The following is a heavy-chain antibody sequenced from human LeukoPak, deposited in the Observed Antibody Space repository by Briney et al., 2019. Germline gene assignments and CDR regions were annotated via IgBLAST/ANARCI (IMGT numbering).Heavy chain of an antibody. D-gene: IGHD3-16*01. J-gene: IGHJ6*03. CDR1: GGTFSSYA. CDR3: ARVGGARPTYYYYMDV. V-gene: IGHV1-69*05. Sequence: SVKVSCKASGGTFSSYAISWVRQAPGQGLEWMGGIIPIFDIANYAQKFQGRVTITTDESTSTAYMELSSLRSEDTAVYYCARVGGARPTYYYYMDVWGKGTTVTVSS. CDR2: IIPIFDIA.